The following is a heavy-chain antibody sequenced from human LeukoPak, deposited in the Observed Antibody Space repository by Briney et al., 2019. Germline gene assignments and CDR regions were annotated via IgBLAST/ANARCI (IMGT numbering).Heavy chain of an antibody. V-gene: IGHV4-59*08. CDR2: IYQSGST. Sequence: SETLSLTCTVSGGSISSYYWSWIRQPPGKGLEWIGCIYQSGSTYYNPSLKSRVTISVDTSKNHFPLKLTSVTAADTAVYYCARVPGPNWFDPWGQGTLVIVSS. CDR3: ARVPGPNWFDP. J-gene: IGHJ5*02. CDR1: GGSISSYY.